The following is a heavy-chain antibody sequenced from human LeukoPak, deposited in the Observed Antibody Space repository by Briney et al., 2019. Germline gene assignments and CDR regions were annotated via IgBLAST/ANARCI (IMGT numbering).Heavy chain of an antibody. V-gene: IGHV3-74*01. J-gene: IGHJ4*02. CDR1: GFTLSGYW. D-gene: IGHD1-26*01. CDR2: IKSDGSFT. CDR3: VRDNRSYNFDY. Sequence: GGSLRLSCAASGFTLSGYWMHWVRQAPGKGLVWVSCIKSDGSFTSIADSAKGRFTISRDNAKNTVYLQMNSLRAEDTAVYYCVRDNRSYNFDYWGQGTLVTVSS.